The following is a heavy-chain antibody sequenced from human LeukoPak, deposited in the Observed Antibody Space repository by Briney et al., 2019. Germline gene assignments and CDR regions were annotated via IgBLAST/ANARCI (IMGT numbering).Heavy chain of an antibody. V-gene: IGHV1-24*01. CDR1: GYTLTELS. D-gene: IGHD3-9*01. CDR2: FDPEDGET. Sequence: GASVKVSCKVSGYTLTELSMHWVRQAPGKGLEWMGGFDPEDGETIYAQKFQGRVTMTEDTSTDTAYMELSSLRSEDTAVYYCATDPNNYDILTGYAYWGQGTLVTVAS. CDR3: ATDPNNYDILTGYAY. J-gene: IGHJ4*02.